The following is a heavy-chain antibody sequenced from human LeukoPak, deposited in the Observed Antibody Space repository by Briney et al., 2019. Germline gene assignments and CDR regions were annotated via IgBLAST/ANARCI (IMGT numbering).Heavy chain of an antibody. Sequence: GSSVKVSCKASGGTFSSYAISWVRQAPGQGLEWMGGIIPIFGTANYAQKFQGRVTITADESTSTAYMELSSLRSDDTAVYYCARDKGGRSDFWFYWGQGTLVTVSS. CDR3: ARDKGGRSDFWFY. V-gene: IGHV1-69*01. D-gene: IGHD3-3*01. CDR1: GGTFSSYA. J-gene: IGHJ4*02. CDR2: IIPIFGTA.